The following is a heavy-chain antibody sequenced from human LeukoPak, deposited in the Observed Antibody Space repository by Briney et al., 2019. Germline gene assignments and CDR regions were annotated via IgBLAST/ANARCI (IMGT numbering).Heavy chain of an antibody. CDR1: GYTFTGYY. Sequence: GASVKVSCKXSGYTFTGYYMHWVRQAPRQGLEWMGRINPNSGGTNYSQKFQGRVTMTRDTSISTAYMELSRLRSDDTAVYYCASSLYCSGGSCYKWYYYMDVWGKGTTVTVSS. V-gene: IGHV1-2*06. CDR2: INPNSGGT. J-gene: IGHJ6*03. D-gene: IGHD2-15*01. CDR3: ASSLYCSGGSCYKWYYYMDV.